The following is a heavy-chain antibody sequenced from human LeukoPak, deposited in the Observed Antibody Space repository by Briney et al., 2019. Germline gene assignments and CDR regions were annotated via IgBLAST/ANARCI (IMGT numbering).Heavy chain of an antibody. CDR2: ISSSSSYI. J-gene: IGHJ4*02. CDR3: ARIYSSSWYDFDY. Sequence: GGSLRLSCAASGFTFSSYSMNWVRQAPGKGLEGVSSISSSSSYIYYADSVKGRFTISRDNAKNSLYLQMNSLRAEDTAVYYCARIYSSSWYDFDYWGQGTLVTVSS. V-gene: IGHV3-21*01. D-gene: IGHD6-13*01. CDR1: GFTFSSYS.